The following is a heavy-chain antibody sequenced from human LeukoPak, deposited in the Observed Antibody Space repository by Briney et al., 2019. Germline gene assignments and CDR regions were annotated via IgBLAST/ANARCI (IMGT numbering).Heavy chain of an antibody. CDR2: IYSDGST. V-gene: IGHV3-53*01. Sequence: GGSLRLSCAASGFTFSSNYMSWVRQAPGKGLECVSIIYSDGSTYYADSVRGRFTSSRDNSANTLFLQMNSLRVEDTAIYYCTNLWFQGRFDYWGQGTLVTVSS. CDR3: TNLWFQGRFDY. D-gene: IGHD2-21*01. CDR1: GFTFSSNY. J-gene: IGHJ4*02.